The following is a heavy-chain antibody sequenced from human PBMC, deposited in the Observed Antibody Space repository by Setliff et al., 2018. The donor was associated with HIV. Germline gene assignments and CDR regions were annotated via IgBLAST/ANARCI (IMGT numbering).Heavy chain of an antibody. CDR1: GLTFSSYW. V-gene: IGHV3-30*02. D-gene: IGHD1-26*01. CDR2: MRSGTNDK. Sequence: GGSLRLSCAASGLTFSSYWMSWVRQAPGKGLEWVAFMRSGTNDKYYADSVKGRFTISRDNAKNSLYLQMNSLRVEDTAVYYCATDCAVVGGTGSLDSWGQGTLVTVSS. CDR3: ATDCAVVGGTGSLDS. J-gene: IGHJ4*02.